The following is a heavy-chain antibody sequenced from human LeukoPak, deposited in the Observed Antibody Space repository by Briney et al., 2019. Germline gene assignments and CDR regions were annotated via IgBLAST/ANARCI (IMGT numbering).Heavy chain of an antibody. CDR2: ISSSSSYI. D-gene: IGHD2-2*01. CDR1: GFTVSSNY. CDR3: ARGYKYQLLFSWFDP. J-gene: IGHJ5*02. Sequence: GGSLRLSCAASGFTVSSNYMTWVRQAPGKGLEWVSSISSSSSYIYYADSVKGRFTISRDNAKNSLYLQMNSLRAEDTAVYYCARGYKYQLLFSWFDPWGQGTLVTVSS. V-gene: IGHV3-21*01.